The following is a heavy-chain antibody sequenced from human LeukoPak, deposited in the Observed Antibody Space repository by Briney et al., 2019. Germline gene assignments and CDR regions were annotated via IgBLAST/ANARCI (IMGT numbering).Heavy chain of an antibody. Sequence: GGSLRLSCAAPGFTFSSYWMSWVRQAPGKGLEWVANIKQDGSEKYYVDSVKGRFTISRDNAKNSLYLQMNSLRAEDTAVYYCARDSPAGRTYFDYWGQGTLVTVSS. CDR2: IKQDGSEK. J-gene: IGHJ4*02. V-gene: IGHV3-7*05. CDR1: GFTFSSYW. D-gene: IGHD1-1*01. CDR3: ARDSPAGRTYFDY.